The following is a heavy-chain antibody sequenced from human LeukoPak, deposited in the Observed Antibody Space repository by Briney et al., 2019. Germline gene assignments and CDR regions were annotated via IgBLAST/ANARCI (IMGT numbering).Heavy chain of an antibody. CDR1: GGSVSSGSYY. CDR3: ARVYRYGSGSYYNADFDY. CDR2: IYYSGST. V-gene: IGHV4-61*01. Sequence: PSETLSLTCTASGGSVSSGSYYWSWIRQPPGKGLEWIGYIYYSGSTNYNPSLKSRVTISVDTSKNQFSLKLSSVTAADTAVYYCARVYRYGSGSYYNADFDYWGQGTLVTVSS. J-gene: IGHJ4*02. D-gene: IGHD3-10*01.